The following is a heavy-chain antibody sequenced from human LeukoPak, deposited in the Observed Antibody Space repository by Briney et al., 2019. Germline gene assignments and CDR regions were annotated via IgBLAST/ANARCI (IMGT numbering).Heavy chain of an antibody. V-gene: IGHV1-8*01. CDR2: MNPNSGNT. CDR3: ARSAYYDVWSSLADWFDP. J-gene: IGHJ5*02. Sequence: ASVKVSCKASGYTFTSYDINWVRQATGQGLEWMGWMNPNSGNTGYAQKFQGRVTITRNTSISTAYMELSSLRSEDTAVYYCARSAYYDVWSSLADWFDPWGQGTLVTVSS. D-gene: IGHD3-3*01. CDR1: GYTFTSYD.